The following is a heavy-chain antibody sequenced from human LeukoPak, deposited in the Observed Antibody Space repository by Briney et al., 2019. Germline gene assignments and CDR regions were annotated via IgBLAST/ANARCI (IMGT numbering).Heavy chain of an antibody. J-gene: IGHJ5*02. V-gene: IGHV4-61*02. CDR2: IYTSGST. CDR1: GGSLSSGSYY. Sequence: SQTLSLTCTVSGGSLSSGSYYWSWIRQPAGKGLEWIGRIYTSGSTNYNPSLKSRVTISVDTSKNQFSLKLSSVTAADTAVYYCARAARPDWFDPWGQGTLVTVSS. D-gene: IGHD6-6*01. CDR3: ARAARPDWFDP.